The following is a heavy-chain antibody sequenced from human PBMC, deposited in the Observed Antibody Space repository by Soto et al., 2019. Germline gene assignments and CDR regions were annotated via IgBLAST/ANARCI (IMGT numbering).Heavy chain of an antibody. CDR1: GFTFSNAW. J-gene: IGHJ5*02. D-gene: IGHD3-3*01. V-gene: IGHV3-15*01. Sequence: GGSLRLSCAASGFTFSNAWMSWVRQAPGKGLEWVGRIKSKTDGGTTDYAAPVKGRFTISRDDSKNTLYLQMNSLKTEDTAVYYCTTENYDFWSGYFRFDPWGQGTLVTVSS. CDR3: TTENYDFWSGYFRFDP. CDR2: IKSKTDGGTT.